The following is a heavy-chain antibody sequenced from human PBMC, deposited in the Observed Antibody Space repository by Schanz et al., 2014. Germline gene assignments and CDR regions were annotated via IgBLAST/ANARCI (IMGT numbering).Heavy chain of an antibody. CDR3: ARAPVTVGPYHYYMDV. V-gene: IGHV1-18*01. CDR2: ISGYNGDT. CDR1: GYSFTDYA. J-gene: IGHJ6*03. Sequence: QVQLVQSGVEVKRPGASVRVSCKASGYSFTDYAIHWVRQAPGQGLEWMGWISGYNGDTNYAPKFQDRVTMTTDTSTGITSLELRILKSDDTAVYYCARAPVTVGPYHYYMDVWGKGTTVTVSS. D-gene: IGHD4-17*01.